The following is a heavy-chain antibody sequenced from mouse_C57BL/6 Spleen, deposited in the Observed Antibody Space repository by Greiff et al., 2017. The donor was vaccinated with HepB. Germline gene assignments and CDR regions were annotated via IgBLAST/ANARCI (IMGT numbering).Heavy chain of an antibody. CDR1: GYTFTSYW. J-gene: IGHJ2*01. CDR2: IYPGSGST. Sequence: QVQLKQPGAELVKPGASVKMSCKASGYTFTSYWITWVKQRPGQGLEWIGDIYPGSGSTNYNEKFKSKATLTVDTSSSTAYMQLSSLTSEDSAVYYCARYKGYDGYSLDYWGQGTTLTVSS. CDR3: ARYKGYDGYSLDY. V-gene: IGHV1-55*01. D-gene: IGHD2-3*01.